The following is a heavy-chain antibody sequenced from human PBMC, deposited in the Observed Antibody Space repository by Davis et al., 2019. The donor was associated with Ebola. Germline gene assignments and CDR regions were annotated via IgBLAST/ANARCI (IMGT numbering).Heavy chain of an antibody. Sequence: GESLKISCAASGFPFSSYAMHWVRQAPGKGLELVAVISYDGINKYYADSVKGRFTISRDNSKNTLYLQMNSLRAEDTAVYYCARGQMYYYGSWGQGTLVTVSS. V-gene: IGHV3-30*04. CDR3: ARGQMYYYGS. D-gene: IGHD3-10*01. CDR1: GFPFSSYA. CDR2: ISYDGINK. J-gene: IGHJ4*02.